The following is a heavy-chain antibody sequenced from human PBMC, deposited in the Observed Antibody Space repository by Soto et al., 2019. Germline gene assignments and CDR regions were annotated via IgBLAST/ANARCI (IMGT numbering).Heavy chain of an antibody. V-gene: IGHV3-49*03. CDR2: IRSKAYGGTT. J-gene: IGHJ4*02. CDR3: TRVPSIFGVVIIPFHFDY. Sequence: PGGSLRLSCTASGFTFGDYAMSWFRQAPGKGLEWVGFIRSKAYGGTTEYAASVKGRFTISRDDSKSIAYLQMNSLKTEDTAVYYCTRVPSIFGVVIIPFHFDYWGQGTLVTVSS. D-gene: IGHD3-3*01. CDR1: GFTFGDYA.